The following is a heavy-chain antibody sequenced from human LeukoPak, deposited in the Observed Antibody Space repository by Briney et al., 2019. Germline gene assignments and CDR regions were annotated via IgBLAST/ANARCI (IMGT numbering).Heavy chain of an antibody. J-gene: IGHJ3*02. CDR2: INPNSGGT. Sequence: ASVKVSCKASGYTFTGYYMHWVRQAPGQGLEWMGWINPNSGGTNYAQKFRDRVTMTRDTSISTAYMELRRLRSDDTAVYFCARGGDYYDTSGYYDDAFDIWGQGTMVTVSS. CDR3: ARGGDYYDTSGYYDDAFDI. D-gene: IGHD3-22*01. CDR1: GYTFTGYY. V-gene: IGHV1-2*02.